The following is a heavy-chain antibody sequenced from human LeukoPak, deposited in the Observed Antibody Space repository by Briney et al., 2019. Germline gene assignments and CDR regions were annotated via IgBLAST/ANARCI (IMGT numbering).Heavy chain of an antibody. CDR1: GYTFTSYD. D-gene: IGHD3-22*01. CDR2: MNPDSGNT. V-gene: IGHV1-8*01. Sequence: GASVTVSCKASGYTFTSYDINWVRQATGQGLEWMGWMNPDSGNTGYAQKFQGRVTMTRNTSISTAYMELSSLRSEDTAAYYCARGGNYYDSSGYGYWGQGTLVTVSS. J-gene: IGHJ4*02. CDR3: ARGGNYYDSSGYGY.